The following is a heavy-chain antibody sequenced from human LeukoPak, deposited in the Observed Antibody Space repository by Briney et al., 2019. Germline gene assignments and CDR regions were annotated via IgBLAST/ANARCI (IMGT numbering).Heavy chain of an antibody. V-gene: IGHV1-58*01. CDR1: GFTFCTSA. D-gene: IGHD4-17*01. Sequence: ASVKVSCKASGFTFCTSAVQWVRQARGQHLEWIGWIVVGSGHTNYAQEFQGRVGITRDKSTNTAYMELSSLRSEDTAVYYCAATLTVITGGTYYGMDVWGQGTTVIVSS. CDR3: AATLTVITGGTYYGMDV. CDR2: IVVGSGHT. J-gene: IGHJ6*02.